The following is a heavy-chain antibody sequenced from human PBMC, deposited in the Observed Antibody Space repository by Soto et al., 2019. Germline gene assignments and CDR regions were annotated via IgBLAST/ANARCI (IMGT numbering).Heavy chain of an antibody. CDR2: ISWNRGSV. CDR3: ARSYERYGLDF. Sequence: EVQLVESGGGLVQPGRSLRLSCAGSGFTFDDYTMHWVRQAPGKGLEWVSGISWNRGSVDYADSVKGRFTVSRDNAKNSLYLQLNSLRVEDTALYYCARSYERYGLDFWGQGTTVTVSS. J-gene: IGHJ6*02. D-gene: IGHD3-22*01. CDR1: GFTFDDYT. V-gene: IGHV3-9*01.